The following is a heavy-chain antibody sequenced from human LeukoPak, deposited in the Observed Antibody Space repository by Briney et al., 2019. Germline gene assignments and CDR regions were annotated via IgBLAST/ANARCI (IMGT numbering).Heavy chain of an antibody. Sequence: GGSLRLSCAASGFTFSSYSMNWVRQAPGKGLEWVSSISSRSSYIYYADSVKGRFAISRDNAKNSLYLQMNSLRAEDTAVYYCAREYDSGSYYNFGYWGQGTLVTVSS. V-gene: IGHV3-21*01. CDR1: GFTFSSYS. D-gene: IGHD3-10*01. J-gene: IGHJ4*02. CDR3: AREYDSGSYYNFGY. CDR2: ISSRSSYI.